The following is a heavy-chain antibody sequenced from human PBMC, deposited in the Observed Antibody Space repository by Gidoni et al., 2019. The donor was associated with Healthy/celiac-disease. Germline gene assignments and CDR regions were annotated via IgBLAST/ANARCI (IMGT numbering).Heavy chain of an antibody. CDR2: ISPILGTA. CDR1: GGTFSSYT. V-gene: IGHV1-69*01. D-gene: IGHD2-2*01. CDR3: ARAWSSTSYRGYFQH. J-gene: IGHJ1*01. Sequence: QVQLVQSGAEVQKPGSSVMVACKASGGTFSSYTISRVRQAPGQGREWMGGISPILGTANYAQKCHGRVTITADDSTSAAYMELSSLRSEDTAVYYCARAWSSTSYRGYFQHWGQGTLVTVSS.